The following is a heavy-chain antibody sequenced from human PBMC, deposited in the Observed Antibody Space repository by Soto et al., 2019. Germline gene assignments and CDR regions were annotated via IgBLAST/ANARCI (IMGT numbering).Heavy chain of an antibody. V-gene: IGHV4-39*01. Sequence: SETLSLTCTVSGGSISSSSYYWGWIRQPPGKGLEWIGSIYYSGSTYYNPSLKSRVTISVDTYKNQFSLKLSSVTAADTAGYYCASGCGYCSSTRCCGGYYGMAVGGQGTTVTVSS. CDR2: IYYSGST. CDR3: ASGCGYCSSTRCCGGYYGMAV. D-gene: IGHD2-2*01. J-gene: IGHJ6*02. CDR1: GGSISSSSYY.